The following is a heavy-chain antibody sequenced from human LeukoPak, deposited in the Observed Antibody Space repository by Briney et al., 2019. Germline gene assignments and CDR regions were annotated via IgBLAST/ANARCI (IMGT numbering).Heavy chain of an antibody. Sequence: QSGGSLRLSWAASGFIFTNYAMSWVRQAPGKGLGGVSTISGSGSGTFFADSVKGRFTISRDNSNNTLYLQMNSLRAEDTAVYFCARDGVLMNRKFYFDYWGQGTLVTVFS. CDR1: GFIFTNYA. CDR3: ARDGVLMNRKFYFDY. V-gene: IGHV3-23*01. J-gene: IGHJ4*02. CDR2: ISGSGSGT. D-gene: IGHD3-3*01.